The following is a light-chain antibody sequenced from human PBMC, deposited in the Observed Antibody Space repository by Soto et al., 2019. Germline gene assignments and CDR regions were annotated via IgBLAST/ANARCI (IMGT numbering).Light chain of an antibody. CDR2: GAS. V-gene: IGKV3-15*01. CDR1: QSVSTN. J-gene: IGKJ5*01. Sequence: EIVRTQYPATLSVSPGERATLSCRAGQSVSTNLAWYQQNPGQSPRLLIYGASTRATGIPARFSGSGSGTDFTLTISRLEPEDFAVFYCQQYGSSITFGQGTRLEI. CDR3: QQYGSSIT.